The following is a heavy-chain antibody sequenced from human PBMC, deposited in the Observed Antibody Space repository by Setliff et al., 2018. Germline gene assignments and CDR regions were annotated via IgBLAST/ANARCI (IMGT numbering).Heavy chain of an antibody. D-gene: IGHD5-12*01. CDR1: GYTFTNYY. CDR3: ARERGDIVTTTSYYYYLDV. V-gene: IGHV1-46*04. Sequence: ASVKVSCKASGYTFTNYYINWVRQAPGQGLEWMGIINPRAGTTSYAQKLQGRVTMTRDTSTNTVYMELSSLRSEDTAVYYCARERGDIVTTTSYYYYLDVWGKGTTVTVSS. CDR2: INPRAGTT. J-gene: IGHJ6*03.